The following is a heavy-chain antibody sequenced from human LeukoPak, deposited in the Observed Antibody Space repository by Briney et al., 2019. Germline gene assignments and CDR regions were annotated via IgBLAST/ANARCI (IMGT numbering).Heavy chain of an antibody. CDR2: TNHSGST. D-gene: IGHD3-9*01. CDR3: ARGLYDILTGYYDY. J-gene: IGHJ4*02. Sequence: SETLSLTCAVYGGSFSGYYWSWIRQPPGKGLEWIGETNHSGSTNYNPSLKSRVTISVDTSKNQFSLKLSSVTAADTAVYYCARGLYDILTGYYDYWGQGTLVTVSS. V-gene: IGHV4-34*01. CDR1: GGSFSGYY.